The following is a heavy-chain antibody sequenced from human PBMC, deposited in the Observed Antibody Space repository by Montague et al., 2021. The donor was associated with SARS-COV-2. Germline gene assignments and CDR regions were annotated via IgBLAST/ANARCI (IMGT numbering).Heavy chain of an antibody. CDR2: IYFGGGT. J-gene: IGHJ4*02. CDR1: GGSISSSNYF. D-gene: IGHD6-6*01. V-gene: IGHV4-39*07. Sequence: SETLSLTCTVSGGSISSSNYFWGWIRQPPGKGLEWIGSIYFGGGTYYNPSLKSRVTISVDPSKNQFSLTLTSVTAADTAVYYCARSRANVPSRPGFDYWGQGALVTVSS. CDR3: ARSRANVPSRPGFDY.